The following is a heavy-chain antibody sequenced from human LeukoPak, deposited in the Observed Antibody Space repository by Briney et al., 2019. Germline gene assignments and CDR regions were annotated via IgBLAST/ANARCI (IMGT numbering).Heavy chain of an antibody. J-gene: IGHJ3*02. CDR2: IYSGGST. CDR1: GFTVSSNY. V-gene: IGHV3-53*01. D-gene: IGHD4-17*01. CDR3: ARDRLIYGDYGDAFDI. Sequence: QPGGSLRLSCAASGFTVSSNYMSWVRQAPGKGLEWVSVIYSGGSTYYADSVKGRFTISRDNAKTSLYLQMNSLRAEDTAVYYCARDRLIYGDYGDAFDIWGQGTMVAVSS.